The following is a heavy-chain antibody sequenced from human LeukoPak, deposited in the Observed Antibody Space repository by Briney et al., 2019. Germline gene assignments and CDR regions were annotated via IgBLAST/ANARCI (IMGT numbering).Heavy chain of an antibody. CDR3: ARDNYYDSSGYYYVQGCFDP. Sequence: PSETLSLTCTVSGGSISSGSYYWSWIRQPAGKGLEWIGRIYTSGSTNYNPSLKSRVTISVDTSKNQFSLKLSSVTAADTAVYYCARDNYYDSSGYYYVQGCFDPWGQGTLVTVSS. CDR2: IYTSGST. D-gene: IGHD3-22*01. V-gene: IGHV4-61*02. J-gene: IGHJ5*02. CDR1: GGSISSGSYY.